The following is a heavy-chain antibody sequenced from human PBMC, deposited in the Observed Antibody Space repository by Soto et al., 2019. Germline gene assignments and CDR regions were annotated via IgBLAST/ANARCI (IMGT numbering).Heavy chain of an antibody. CDR1: GGTFSSYT. CDR3: ARGRPQWLEPSPFDY. CDR2: IIPILGIA. D-gene: IGHD6-19*01. V-gene: IGHV1-69*02. J-gene: IGHJ4*02. Sequence: QVQLVQSGAEVKKPGSSVKVSCKASGGTFSSYTISWVRQAPGQGLEWMGRIIPILGIANYAQKFQGRVTITADKSTSTAYMELSSLRSEDTAVYYCARGRPQWLEPSPFDYWGQGTLVTVSS.